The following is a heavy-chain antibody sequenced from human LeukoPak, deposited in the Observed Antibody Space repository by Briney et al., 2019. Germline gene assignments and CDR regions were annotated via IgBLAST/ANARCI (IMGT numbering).Heavy chain of an antibody. J-gene: IGHJ4*02. Sequence: SETLSLTCSVYGGSFSGYYWSWIRQPPGKGLEWSGEINHSGSTNYNPSLKSRVTISVDKSKNQFSLKLSSVTAADTAVYYCARRTTVTIPFGYWGQGTLVTVSS. V-gene: IGHV4-34*01. CDR3: ARRTTVTIPFGY. D-gene: IGHD4-11*01. CDR2: INHSGST. CDR1: GGSFSGYY.